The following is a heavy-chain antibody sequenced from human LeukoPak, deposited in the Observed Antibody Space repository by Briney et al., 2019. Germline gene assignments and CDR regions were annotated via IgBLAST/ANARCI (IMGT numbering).Heavy chain of an antibody. Sequence: GGSLRLSCAASGFTFSSYAMHWVRQAPGKGLEWVAVISYDGSNKYYADSVKGRFTISRDNSKNTLYLQMNSLRAEDTAVYYCASPSPYYYDSSGPEGRFDYWGQGTLVTVSS. V-gene: IGHV3-30*14. J-gene: IGHJ4*02. CDR3: ASPSPYYYDSSGPEGRFDY. CDR1: GFTFSSYA. D-gene: IGHD3-22*01. CDR2: ISYDGSNK.